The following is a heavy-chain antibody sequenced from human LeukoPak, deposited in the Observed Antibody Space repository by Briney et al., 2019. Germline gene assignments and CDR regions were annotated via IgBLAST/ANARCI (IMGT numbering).Heavy chain of an antibody. D-gene: IGHD1-1*01. Sequence: PGTSLRLSCAASGFAFSFYAMHWVRQAPGKGLEWVSVISPDGAIKFYADSVKGRFTISRDNFKSMLDLQMNSLGPEDTAVYYCVREIGTKTAFDIWGHGTMATVSS. CDR2: ISPDGAIK. CDR3: VREIGTKTAFDI. V-gene: IGHV3-30-3*01. CDR1: GFAFSFYA. J-gene: IGHJ3*02.